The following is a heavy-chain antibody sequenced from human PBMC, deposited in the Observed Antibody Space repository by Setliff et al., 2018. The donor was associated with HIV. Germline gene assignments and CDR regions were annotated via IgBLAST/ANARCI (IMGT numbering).Heavy chain of an antibody. CDR1: GGSFSGYS. CDR3: ARTITTFGVIGRGGRMDV. D-gene: IGHD3-3*01. CDR2: MNHSEH. J-gene: IGHJ6*04. Sequence: SETLSLTCAVYGGSFSGYSWTWIRQSPGKGLEWIGEMNHSEHYYNPTRKSRVTISMDTSKNQFSLELSSVTAADTALYYCARTITTFGVIGRGGRMDVWGKGTTVTVSS. V-gene: IGHV4-34*01.